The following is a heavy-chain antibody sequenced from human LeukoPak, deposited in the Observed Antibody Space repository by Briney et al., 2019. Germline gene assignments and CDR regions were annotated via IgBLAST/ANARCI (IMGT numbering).Heavy chain of an antibody. Sequence: SETLSLTCTVSGGSISSGGYYWSWIRQHPGKGLEWIGYIYYSGSTYYNPSLKSRVTISVDTSKNQFSLKLSSVTAADTAVYYCAKSGTSRRSYYFDYWGQGTLVTVSS. J-gene: IGHJ4*02. D-gene: IGHD6-13*01. V-gene: IGHV4-31*03. CDR2: IYYSGST. CDR1: GGSISSGGYY. CDR3: AKSGTSRRSYYFDY.